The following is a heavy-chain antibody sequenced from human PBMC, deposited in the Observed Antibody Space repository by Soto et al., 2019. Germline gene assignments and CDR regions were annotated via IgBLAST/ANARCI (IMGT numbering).Heavy chain of an antibody. CDR2: IKKDGSEQ. CDR3: ASGNYYNGMDV. J-gene: IGHJ6*02. V-gene: IGHV3-7*01. Sequence: GGSLRLSCAPSGFTFSNFWMTWVRQAPGKGLEWVANIKKDGSEQYYVDSVKGRFTVSRDNAKNSVDLQMNSLRPEDTGVYYCASGNYYNGMDVWGQGTTVTVSS. CDR1: GFTFSNFW.